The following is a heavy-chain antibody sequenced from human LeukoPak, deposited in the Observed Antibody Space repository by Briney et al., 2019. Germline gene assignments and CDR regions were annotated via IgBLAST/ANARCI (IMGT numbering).Heavy chain of an antibody. CDR3: ARHRRDGYAIDY. V-gene: IGHV1-46*01. J-gene: IGHJ4*02. CDR1: GYTFTSYY. Sequence: GASVKVSCKASGYTFTSYYMHWVRQAPGQGLEWMGIINPSGGSTSYAQRFQGRVTMTRDTSTSTVYMELSSLRSEDTAVYYCARHRRDGYAIDYWGQGTLVTVSS. CDR2: INPSGGST. D-gene: IGHD5-24*01.